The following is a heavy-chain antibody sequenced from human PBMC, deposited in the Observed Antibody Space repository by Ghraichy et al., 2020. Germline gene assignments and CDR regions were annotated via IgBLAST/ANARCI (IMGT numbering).Heavy chain of an antibody. V-gene: IGHV3-30*02. J-gene: IGHJ6*02. CDR1: GFTFSRYG. CDR2: IRDDGSNK. Sequence: GGSLRLSCAASGFTFSRYGMHWGRQAPGKGLEWVAFIRDDGSNKYYSDSVKGRFTISRDNSKNTLFVQMNRVRPEDTAVYYCATDVDGMDVWGQGTTVIVSS. CDR3: ATDVDGMDV. D-gene: IGHD3-10*02.